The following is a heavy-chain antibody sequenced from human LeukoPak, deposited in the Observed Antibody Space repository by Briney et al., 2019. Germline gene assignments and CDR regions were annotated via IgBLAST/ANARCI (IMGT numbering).Heavy chain of an antibody. CDR1: GFTFSINS. D-gene: IGHD1-26*01. V-gene: IGHV3-48*02. CDR3: ARVVGPYYGMDV. J-gene: IGHJ6*02. Sequence: PGGSLRLSCAASGFTFSINSMNWVRQAPGKGLEWVSYTSSVSSPIYYADSVKGRFTISRDNAKNSLYLHMNSLRDEDTAVYYRARVVGPYYGMDVWGQGTTVTVSS. CDR2: TSSVSSPI.